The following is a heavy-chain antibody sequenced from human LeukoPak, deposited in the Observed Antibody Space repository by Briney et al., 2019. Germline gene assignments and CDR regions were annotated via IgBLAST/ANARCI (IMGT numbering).Heavy chain of an antibody. D-gene: IGHD3-22*01. CDR3: ARGIYYDRSGSPHHDAFDI. J-gene: IGHJ3*02. CDR2: ISYDGSNK. Sequence: GGSLRLSCAASGFTFSSYAMHWVRQAPGKGLEWVAVISYDGSNKYYADSVKGRFTISRDNSKNTLYLQMNSLRAEDTAVYYCARGIYYDRSGSPHHDAFDIWGQGTMVTVSS. V-gene: IGHV3-30-3*01. CDR1: GFTFSSYA.